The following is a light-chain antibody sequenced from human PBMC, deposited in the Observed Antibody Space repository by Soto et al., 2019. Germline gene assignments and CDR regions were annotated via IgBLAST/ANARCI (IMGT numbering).Light chain of an antibody. J-gene: IGKJ1*01. CDR1: QTISSW. CDR2: KAS. V-gene: IGKV1-5*03. CDR3: QHYNSYSEA. Sequence: DSRRTPSTSTLSATVGDKVHITCRASQTISSWLAWYQQKPGKAPKLLIYKASTLKSGVPSRFSGSGSGTEFTLTISSLQPDDFATYYCQHYNSYSEAFGQGTKVDIK.